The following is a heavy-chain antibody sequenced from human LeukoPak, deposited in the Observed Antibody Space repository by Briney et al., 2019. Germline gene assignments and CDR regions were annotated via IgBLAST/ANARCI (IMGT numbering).Heavy chain of an antibody. D-gene: IGHD3-10*02. Sequence: GGSLRLSCAASGLTFSTYWMSWVRQAPGKGLECVGIINEHGSEKYYVDSVKGRFTISRDNAKDSQYLQINSLRAEDTAVYYCARGALRSVDYWGQGTLLTVSS. CDR2: INEHGSEK. CDR3: ARGALRSVDY. J-gene: IGHJ4*02. V-gene: IGHV3-7*03. CDR1: GLTFSTYW.